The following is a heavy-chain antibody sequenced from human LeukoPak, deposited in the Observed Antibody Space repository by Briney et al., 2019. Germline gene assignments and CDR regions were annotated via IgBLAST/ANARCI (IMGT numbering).Heavy chain of an antibody. J-gene: IGHJ4*02. CDR3: ARGDIVATIGFFDY. CDR2: INGDGSST. V-gene: IGHV3-74*01. D-gene: IGHD5-12*01. Sequence: GGSLRLSCAASGFIFSNYWMHWLRQVPGKGLVWVSRINGDGSSTTYADSVKGRFTISSDNAKNSLYLQMNSLRAEDTAVYYCARGDIVATIGFFDYWGQGTLVTVSS. CDR1: GFIFSNYW.